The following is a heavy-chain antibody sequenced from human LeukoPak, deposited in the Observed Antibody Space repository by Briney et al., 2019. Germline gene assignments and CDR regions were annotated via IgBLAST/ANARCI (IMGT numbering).Heavy chain of an antibody. D-gene: IGHD6-13*01. V-gene: IGHV1-2*02. J-gene: IGHJ4*02. CDR2: INPNSGGT. Sequence: ASVKVSCKASGYTFTGYYMHWVRQAPGQGLEWMGWINPNSGGTNYAQKFQGRVTMTRDTSTSTVYMELSSLRSEDTAVYYCARGGSSWYLFYYFDYWGQGTLVTVSS. CDR1: GYTFTGYY. CDR3: ARGGSSWYLFYYFDY.